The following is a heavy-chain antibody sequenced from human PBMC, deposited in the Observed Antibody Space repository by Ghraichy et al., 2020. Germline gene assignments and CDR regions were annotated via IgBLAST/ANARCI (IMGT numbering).Heavy chain of an antibody. Sequence: SETLSLTCTVSGGSISSSSYYWGWIRQPPGKGLEWIGSIYYSGSTYYNPSLKSRVTISVDTSKNQFSLKLSSVTAADTAVYYCARRDSSSWYFPMTSPKFYAFDIWGQGTMVTVSS. J-gene: IGHJ3*02. D-gene: IGHD6-13*01. CDR2: IYYSGST. V-gene: IGHV4-39*01. CDR3: ARRDSSSWYFPMTSPKFYAFDI. CDR1: GGSISSSSYY.